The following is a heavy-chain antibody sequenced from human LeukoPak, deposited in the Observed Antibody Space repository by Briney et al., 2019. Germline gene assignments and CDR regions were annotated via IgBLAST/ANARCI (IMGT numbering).Heavy chain of an antibody. Sequence: PGGSLRLSCAASGFTFSSYWMHWVRQAPGKGLVWVSRIKTDGSRTGYADSAKGRFTISRDNAKSTLYVQMNSLRAEDTAVYYCAREGHEDAFDIWGQGTMVTVSS. J-gene: IGHJ3*02. CDR2: IKTDGSRT. CDR3: AREGHEDAFDI. CDR1: GFTFSSYW. V-gene: IGHV3-74*01.